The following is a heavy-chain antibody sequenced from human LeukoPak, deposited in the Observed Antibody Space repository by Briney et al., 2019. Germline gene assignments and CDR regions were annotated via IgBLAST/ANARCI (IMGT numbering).Heavy chain of an antibody. Sequence: GGSLRLSCAASGFTFSTYGIHWVRQAPGKGLEWVGLLSSGGINKHYADSVKGRFIVSRDNSMNTLYLQMNSLGVEDTAVYYCARDHAGSGRAFDYWGQGTLVTVSS. D-gene: IGHD2-15*01. V-gene: IGHV3-30*03. CDR3: ARDHAGSGRAFDY. J-gene: IGHJ4*02. CDR1: GFTFSTYG. CDR2: LSSGGINK.